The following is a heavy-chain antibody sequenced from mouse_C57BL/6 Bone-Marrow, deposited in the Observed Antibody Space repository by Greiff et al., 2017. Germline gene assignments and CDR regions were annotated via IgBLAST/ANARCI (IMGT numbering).Heavy chain of an antibody. D-gene: IGHD2-5*01. Sequence: VQLQQSGAELVKPGASVKMSCKASGYTFTRYWITWVKQRPGQGLEWIGDIYPGSGRTNYNEKFKSKATLTVDTSSSTAYMQLSRLTSEDSAVYYCARPYYSNYWYFDIWGTGTTVTVSS. J-gene: IGHJ1*03. CDR3: ARPYYSNYWYFDI. CDR2: IYPGSGRT. V-gene: IGHV1-55*01. CDR1: GYTFTRYW.